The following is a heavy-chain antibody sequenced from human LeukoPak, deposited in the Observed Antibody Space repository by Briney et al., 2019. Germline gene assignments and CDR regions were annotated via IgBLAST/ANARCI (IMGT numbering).Heavy chain of an antibody. J-gene: IGHJ4*02. CDR1: GGSFSGYY. CDR2: INHSGST. CDR3: ASFGDVFDY. D-gene: IGHD4-17*01. Sequence: SETLSLTCAVYGGSFSGYYWSWIRQPPGKGLEWIGEINHSGSTNYNPSLKSRVTISVDMSKNQFSLKLSSVTAADTAVYYCASFGDVFDYWGQGTLVTVSS. V-gene: IGHV4-34*01.